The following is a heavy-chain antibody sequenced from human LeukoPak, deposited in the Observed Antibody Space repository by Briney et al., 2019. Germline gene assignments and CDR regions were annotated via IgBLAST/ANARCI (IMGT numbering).Heavy chain of an antibody. Sequence: GGSLRLSCVASGFTFSSYWMHWVRQAPGKGLVWVSRINSDGSSTSYADSVKGRFTISRDNAKNTLYLQMNSLRAEDTAVYYCARDHRGSGSRYYYYYMDVWGKGTTVTISS. V-gene: IGHV3-74*01. CDR1: GFTFSSYW. CDR2: INSDGSST. D-gene: IGHD3-10*01. J-gene: IGHJ6*03. CDR3: ARDHRGSGSRYYYYYMDV.